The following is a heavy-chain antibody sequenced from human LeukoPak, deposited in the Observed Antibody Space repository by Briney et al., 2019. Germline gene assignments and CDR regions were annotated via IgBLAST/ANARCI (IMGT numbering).Heavy chain of an antibody. D-gene: IGHD3-10*01. Sequence: PSGTLSLTCAVSGGSISSSNWWSWVRQSPGEGLEWIGEISHSGSTNYNPSLKRRVTISVDKSKNQFSLKLSSVTAADTAVYYCARGIKRRPGPRRGGFDYWGQGTLVTVSS. J-gene: IGHJ4*02. CDR3: ARGIKRRPGPRRGGFDY. V-gene: IGHV4-4*02. CDR1: GGSISSSNW. CDR2: ISHSGST.